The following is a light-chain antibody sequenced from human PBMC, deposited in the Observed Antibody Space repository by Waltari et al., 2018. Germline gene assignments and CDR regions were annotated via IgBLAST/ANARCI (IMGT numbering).Light chain of an antibody. CDR3: SSYTSSSTLG. V-gene: IGLV2-14*01. Sequence: QSALPQPASVSGSPGQSITIPCTGTSSDVGGYNYVSWYQQHPGKAPKLMIYEVSNRPSGVSNRFSGSKSGNTASLTISGLQAEDEADYYCSSYTSSSTLGFGGGTKLTVL. CDR2: EVS. J-gene: IGLJ3*02. CDR1: SSDVGGYNY.